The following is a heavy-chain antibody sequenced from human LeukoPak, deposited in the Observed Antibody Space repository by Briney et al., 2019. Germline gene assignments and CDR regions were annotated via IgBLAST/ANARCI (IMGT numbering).Heavy chain of an antibody. CDR2: INPNSGGT. J-gene: IGHJ3*02. V-gene: IGHV1-2*02. CDR3: ARLGVDSSGYYRDAFDI. Sequence: ASVKVSCKASGYTFTGYYMHWVRQAPGQGLERMGWINPNSGGTNYAQKFQGRVTMTRDTSISTAYMELSRLRSDDTAVYYCARLGVDSSGYYRDAFDIWGQGTMVTVSS. D-gene: IGHD3-22*01. CDR1: GYTFTGYY.